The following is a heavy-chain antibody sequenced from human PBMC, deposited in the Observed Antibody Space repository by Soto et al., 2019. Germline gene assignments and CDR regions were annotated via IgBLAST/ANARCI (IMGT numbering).Heavy chain of an antibody. V-gene: IGHV4-4*02. CDR1: NGSLSSSRW. Sequence: QVQLQESGPGLVRPSETLSLSCSVSNGSLSSSRWWSWVRQSPGKGLEWIGEVAENGYIHCIPSLKSRPSISRDWSRKRFSLRLTSVTAADTALSYCARNHYDGYDFDYWGQGALVIVS. J-gene: IGHJ4*02. CDR3: ARNHYDGYDFDY. D-gene: IGHD5-12*01. CDR2: VAENGYI.